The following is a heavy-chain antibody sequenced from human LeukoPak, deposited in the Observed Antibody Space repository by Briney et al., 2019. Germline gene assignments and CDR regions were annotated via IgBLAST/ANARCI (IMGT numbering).Heavy chain of an antibody. CDR1: GFTFSAYY. CDR2: ISTSSNFI. V-gene: IGHV3-21*04. D-gene: IGHD3-10*01. CDR3: AKSRNVLLWFGELFSFDY. Sequence: GGSLRLSCAASGFTFSAYYMNWARQAPGKGLEWVSSISTSSNFIYYADSVKGRFTISRDNAKNSLYLQMNSLRAEDTAVYYCAKSRNVLLWFGELFSFDYWGQGTLVTVSS. J-gene: IGHJ4*02.